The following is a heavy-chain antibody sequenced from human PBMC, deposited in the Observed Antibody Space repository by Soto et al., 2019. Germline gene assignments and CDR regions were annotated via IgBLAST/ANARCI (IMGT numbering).Heavy chain of an antibody. Sequence: QAQLVESGGGVVQPGRSLRLSCAASGFTFSNYGMHWVRQAPGKGLDWVAFISYDGNNQYYPDSVKGRFTISRDDSKNTVYLLVNSLRPEDTAVYYCAKLMFSFDSSGFSIDYWGQGTLVTVSS. J-gene: IGHJ4*02. CDR2: ISYDGNNQ. D-gene: IGHD3-22*01. CDR1: GFTFSNYG. V-gene: IGHV3-30*18. CDR3: AKLMFSFDSSGFSIDY.